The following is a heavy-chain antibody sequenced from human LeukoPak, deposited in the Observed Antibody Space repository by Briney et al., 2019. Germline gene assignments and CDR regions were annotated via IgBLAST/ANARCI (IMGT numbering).Heavy chain of an antibody. CDR1: GDSVSSNSAT. Sequence: QTLSLTCAISGDSVSSNSATWNWIRQSPSRGLEWLGRTYYRSKRYRDYAVSVKSRITITPATSRNQFSLQLRSVTPEATAVYYCARGMDSTSYYPHYWGQGSLVTVSS. D-gene: IGHD3-22*01. CDR3: ARGMDSTSYYPHY. V-gene: IGHV6-1*01. CDR2: TYYRSKRYR. J-gene: IGHJ4*02.